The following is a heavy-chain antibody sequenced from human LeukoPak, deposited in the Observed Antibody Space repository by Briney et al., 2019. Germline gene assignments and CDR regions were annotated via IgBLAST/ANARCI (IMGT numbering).Heavy chain of an antibody. CDR2: IHYSGST. CDR3: ARVGFRTAFDI. J-gene: IGHJ3*02. V-gene: IGHV4-59*01. D-gene: IGHD3-10*01. Sequence: SETLSLTCTVSGGSISTYYWSWIRQPPGKGLDWIGYIHYSGSTNYNPSLKSRVTISVDTSKNQFFLKLSSVTAADTAVYYCARVGFRTAFDIWGQGTIGTVSS. CDR1: GGSISTYY.